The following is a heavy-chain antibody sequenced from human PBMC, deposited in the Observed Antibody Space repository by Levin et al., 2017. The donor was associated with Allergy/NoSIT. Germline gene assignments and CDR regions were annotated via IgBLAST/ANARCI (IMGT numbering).Heavy chain of an antibody. V-gene: IGHV4-59*12. J-gene: IGHJ3*01. CDR1: GGSISIFY. D-gene: IGHD1-1*01. Sequence: NASETLSLSCTVSGGSISIFYWSWIRQSPGKGLEYIGYITHSGRTNYNPSLKSRLTMTVDTANNQFSLKLSSLTAADTAIYFCARDTGGFAFDLWGQGTLVTVSS. CDR2: ITHSGRT. CDR3: ARDTGGFAFDL.